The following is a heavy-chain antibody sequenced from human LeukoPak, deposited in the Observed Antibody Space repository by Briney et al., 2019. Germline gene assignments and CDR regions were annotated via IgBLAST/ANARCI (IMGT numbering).Heavy chain of an antibody. Sequence: GGSLRLSCAASGFIFSNYGMHWVRQAPGKGLEWVAVISFDGSNRDYVDSVKGRFNISRDNSKNTLHLQMNSLRAEDTAVYYCVKDQYCSGGSCYPIPGLGSWGQGILVIVSS. J-gene: IGHJ5*02. CDR3: VKDQYCSGGSCYPIPGLGS. CDR1: GFIFSNYG. CDR2: ISFDGSNR. V-gene: IGHV3-30*18. D-gene: IGHD2-15*01.